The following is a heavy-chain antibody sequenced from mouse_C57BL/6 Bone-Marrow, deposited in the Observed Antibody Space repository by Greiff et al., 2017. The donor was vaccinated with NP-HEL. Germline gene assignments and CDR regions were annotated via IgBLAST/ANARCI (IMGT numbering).Heavy chain of an antibody. D-gene: IGHD4-1*01. CDR2: IDPENGDT. CDR1: GFNIKDDY. CDR3: TNWVVDY. Sequence: VQLQQSGAELVRPGASVKLSCTASGFNIKDDYMHWVKQRPEQGLEWIGWIDPENGDTEYASKFQGKATITADTSSNTAYLQLSSLTSEDTAVYYCTNWVVDYWGQGTTLTVSS. J-gene: IGHJ2*01. V-gene: IGHV14-4*01.